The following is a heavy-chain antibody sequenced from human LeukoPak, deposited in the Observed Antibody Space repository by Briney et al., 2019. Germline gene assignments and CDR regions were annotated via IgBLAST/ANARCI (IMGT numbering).Heavy chain of an antibody. Sequence: ASVKVSCKVSGYTLTELSMHWVRQAPGKGLEWMGGFDPEDGETIYAQKFQGRVTMTEDTSTSTAYMELRSLRSDDTVVYYCAREDAIAAIHYYYYYGMDVWGQGTTVTVSS. D-gene: IGHD6-25*01. CDR2: FDPEDGET. CDR3: AREDAIAAIHYYYYYGMDV. V-gene: IGHV1-24*01. J-gene: IGHJ6*02. CDR1: GYTLTELS.